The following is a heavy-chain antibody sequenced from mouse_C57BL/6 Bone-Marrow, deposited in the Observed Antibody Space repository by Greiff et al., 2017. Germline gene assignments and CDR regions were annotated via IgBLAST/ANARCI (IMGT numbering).Heavy chain of an antibody. V-gene: IGHV1-50*01. CDR1: GYTFTSYW. J-gene: IGHJ2*01. D-gene: IGHD2-3*01. Sequence: VQLQQPGAELVKPGASVKLSCKASGYTFTSYWMQWVKQRPGQGLEWIGEIDPSDSYTNYNQKFKGKATLTVDTSSSTAYMQLSSLTSEDSVVYYCARMGWSFDYWGQGTTLTVSS. CDR3: ARMGWSFDY. CDR2: IDPSDSYT.